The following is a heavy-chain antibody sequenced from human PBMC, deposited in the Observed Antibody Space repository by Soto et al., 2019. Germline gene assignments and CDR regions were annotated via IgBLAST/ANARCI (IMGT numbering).Heavy chain of an antibody. J-gene: IGHJ6*02. V-gene: IGHV2-5*02. Sequence: SGPTLVNPTQTLTLTCTFSGFSLSTSGVGVGWTRQPPGKALEWLALIYWDDDKRYSPSLKSRLTITKDTSKNQVVLTMTNMDPVDTATYYCAHRRGGYYDSSVGMAVWGQGTTVTLAS. CDR2: IYWDDDK. CDR1: GFSLSTSGVG. CDR3: AHRRGGYYDSSVGMAV. D-gene: IGHD3-22*01.